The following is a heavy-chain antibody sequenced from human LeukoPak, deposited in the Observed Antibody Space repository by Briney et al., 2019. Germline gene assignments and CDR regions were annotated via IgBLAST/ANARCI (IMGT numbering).Heavy chain of an antibody. J-gene: IGHJ4*02. CDR2: IHYSGDI. CDR1: GASISTSY. V-gene: IGHV4-59*01. D-gene: IGHD2-15*01. Sequence: SETLSLTCTVSGASISTSYWYWIRQPPGKGLEWIGYIHYSGDINYNPSLKSRVTISAYTSKNQLSLKLSSVTAADTAVYYCARVGCSGGSCYPDYGGQGTLVTVSS. CDR3: ARVGCSGGSCYPDY.